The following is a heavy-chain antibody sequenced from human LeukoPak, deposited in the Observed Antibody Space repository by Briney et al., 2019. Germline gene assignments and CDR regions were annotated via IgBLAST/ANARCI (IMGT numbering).Heavy chain of an antibody. CDR2: IIPIFGTA. V-gene: IGHV1-69*01. Sequence: ASVKVSCKASGGTFSSYAISWVRQAPGQGLEWMGGIIPIFGTANYAQKFQGRVTITADESTSTAYMELSSLRSEDTAVSYCAKGGYSYGQGCGYWGQGTLVTVSS. CDR1: GGTFSSYA. CDR3: AKGGYSYGQGCGY. J-gene: IGHJ4*02. D-gene: IGHD5-18*01.